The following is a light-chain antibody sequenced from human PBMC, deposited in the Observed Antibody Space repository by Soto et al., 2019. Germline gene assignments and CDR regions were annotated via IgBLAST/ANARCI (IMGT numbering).Light chain of an antibody. CDR1: VRL. CDR3: CLYVGGRTYH. Sequence: QCSLTRPASVSGTPRRSPTIYSTGTVRLVSWYQHHPGKVPKLIIYDDTKRPSGVSSRFSGSKSGNTASLTISGLQTEDEADYYCCLYVGGRTYHFGTGTKVTAL. V-gene: IGLV2-23*01. CDR2: DDT. J-gene: IGLJ1*01.